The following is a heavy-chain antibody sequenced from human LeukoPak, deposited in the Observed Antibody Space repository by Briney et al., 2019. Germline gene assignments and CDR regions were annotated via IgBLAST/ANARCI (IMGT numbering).Heavy chain of an antibody. CDR1: YGSIRGHY. Sequence: PSETLSLTCTVSYGSIRGHYWSWIRQTPGQGLEWIGNIHYSGGTEYNPSLKRRVAMSVDMSRNQFSLKVYSVIAADTAIYYCARPDMGDSTGDWFFDLWGRGTLITVSS. CDR2: IHYSGGT. CDR3: ARPDMGDSTGDWFFDL. D-gene: IGHD2-21*02. J-gene: IGHJ2*01. V-gene: IGHV4-59*11.